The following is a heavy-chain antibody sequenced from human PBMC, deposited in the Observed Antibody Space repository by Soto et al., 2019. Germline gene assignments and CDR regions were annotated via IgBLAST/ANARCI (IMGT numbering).Heavy chain of an antibody. Sequence: GASVKVSCKASGYTFTSYYMHWVRQAPGQGLEWMGIINPSGGSTSYAQKFQGRVTMTRDTSTSTVYIELSSLRSEDTAVYYCLVFFGAFDIWGQGTMVTVSS. V-gene: IGHV1-46*01. CDR3: LVFFGAFDI. D-gene: IGHD3-3*01. CDR2: INPSGGST. CDR1: GYTFTSYY. J-gene: IGHJ3*02.